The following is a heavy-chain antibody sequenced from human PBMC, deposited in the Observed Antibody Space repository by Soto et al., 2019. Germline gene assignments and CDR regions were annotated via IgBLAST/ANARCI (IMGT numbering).Heavy chain of an antibody. CDR1: RFTFSNYA. CDR2: ISGGVDRI. CDR3: AKEAGPISRGVSYIDS. V-gene: IGHV3-23*01. J-gene: IGHJ4*02. D-gene: IGHD6-6*01. Sequence: PGGSLRLSCATSRFTFSNYAMTWVRQAPGKGLEWVSSISGGVDRIYYADAGYRMYYAESVKGRFAISRDSRKSTLYLQMSSLSAEDTAIYYCAKEAGPISRGVSYIDSWGQGTLVTVSS.